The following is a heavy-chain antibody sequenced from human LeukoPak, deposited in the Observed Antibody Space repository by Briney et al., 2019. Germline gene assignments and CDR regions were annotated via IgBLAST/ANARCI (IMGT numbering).Heavy chain of an antibody. CDR3: AKVVSLYFDY. Sequence: GGSLRLSCAASGFTFRSYAMTWVRQAPGKGLEWVSGISDSGGSTYFADSVKGRFTISRDNSKNTLCLQMNSLRAEDTAVYYCAKVVSLYFDYWGQGTLVTVSS. J-gene: IGHJ4*02. CDR1: GFTFRSYA. V-gene: IGHV3-23*01. CDR2: ISDSGGST. D-gene: IGHD2-21*01.